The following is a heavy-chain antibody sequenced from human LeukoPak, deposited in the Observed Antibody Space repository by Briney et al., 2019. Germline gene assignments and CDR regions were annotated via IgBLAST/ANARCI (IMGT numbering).Heavy chain of an antibody. Sequence: PGGSLRLSCAASGFIFSNYAMSWVRQAPGKGLEWVSTIDYSGAYTYYADSVKGRFTISRDSSKNTLYMQMNSLRAEDTAIYYCAKVPYSDYGSGRPPFMDVWGQGTTVAVS. D-gene: IGHD3-10*01. CDR2: IDYSGAYT. CDR1: GFIFSNYA. CDR3: AKVPYSDYGSGRPPFMDV. J-gene: IGHJ6*02. V-gene: IGHV3-23*01.